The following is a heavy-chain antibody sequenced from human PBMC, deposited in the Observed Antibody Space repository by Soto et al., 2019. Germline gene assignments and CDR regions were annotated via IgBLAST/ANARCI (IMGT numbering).Heavy chain of an antibody. J-gene: IGHJ4*02. D-gene: IGHD3-3*01. CDR1: GGSFSGYY. CDR3: ARRSYYDFWRGYYHPNGFDY. Sequence: SETLSLTCAVYGGSFSGYYWSWIRQPPGKGLEWIGEINHSGSTNYNPSLKSRVTISVDTSKNQFSLKLSSVTAADTAVYYCARRSYYDFWRGYYHPNGFDYWGQGTLVTVYS. CDR2: INHSGST. V-gene: IGHV4-34*01.